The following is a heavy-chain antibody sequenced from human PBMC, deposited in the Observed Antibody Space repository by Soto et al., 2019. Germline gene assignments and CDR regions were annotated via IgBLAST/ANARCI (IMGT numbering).Heavy chain of an antibody. Sequence: SVPTLVNPTQTLTLTCTFSGFSLSTSGVGVGWIRQPPGQALEWLALIYWNDDTRYSPSLKNRFTITKDTSENQVVLTMTNMDPVDTATYYCAHTKSYGSEDFFDHWGQGTLVTV. V-gene: IGHV2-5*01. J-gene: IGHJ4*02. D-gene: IGHD5-18*01. CDR3: AHTKSYGSEDFFDH. CDR1: GFSLSTSGVG. CDR2: IYWNDDT.